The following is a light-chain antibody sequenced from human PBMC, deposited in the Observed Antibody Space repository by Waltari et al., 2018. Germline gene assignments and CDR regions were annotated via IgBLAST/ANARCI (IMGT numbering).Light chain of an antibody. CDR2: TNT. V-gene: IGLV1-44*01. Sequence: QSVLTQSPSASGTPGQRVTISCSGSSPNIGRKPASWYQQIPGTAPKLLIYTNTQRPLGVPDRFSGSKSGTTASLAISGLQSEDEADYYCATWDDNLNGPVFGGGT. CDR1: SPNIGRKP. CDR3: ATWDDNLNGPV. J-gene: IGLJ3*02.